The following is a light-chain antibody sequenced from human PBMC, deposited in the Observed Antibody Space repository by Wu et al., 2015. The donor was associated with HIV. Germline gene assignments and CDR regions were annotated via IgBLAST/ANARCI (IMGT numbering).Light chain of an antibody. V-gene: IGKV1-13*02. CDR2: GAS. J-gene: IGKJ4*01. Sequence: AIQLTQSPSSLSASVGDRVTISCRASQGINNFLAWYQQKPGKSPSLLIYGASNLETGVPSRFSGSGSGTHFTLTITNLQPEDFTTYYCQQYNSYSLTFGGGTKVEIK. CDR1: QGINNF. CDR3: QQYNSYSLT.